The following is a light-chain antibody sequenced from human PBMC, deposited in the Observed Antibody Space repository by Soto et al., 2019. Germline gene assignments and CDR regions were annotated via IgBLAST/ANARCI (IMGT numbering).Light chain of an antibody. CDR3: QQYGSSPWT. CDR2: GAS. J-gene: IGKJ1*01. Sequence: VLTQSPCTVSLSPGERATLSCRASQSVTSSYLAWYQQKPGQAPRLVMYGASIRTSGIPDRFSGSGSGTDFTLTISRLEPEDFAVYYCQQYGSSPWTFGQGTKVDIK. CDR1: QSVTSSY. V-gene: IGKV3-20*01.